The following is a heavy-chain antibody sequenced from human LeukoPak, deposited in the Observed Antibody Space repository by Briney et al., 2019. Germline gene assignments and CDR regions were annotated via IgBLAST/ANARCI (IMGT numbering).Heavy chain of an antibody. J-gene: IGHJ6*03. CDR2: INHRRST. CDR3: ARRVGRWFGERAYYYNYMDV. D-gene: IGHD3-10*01. CDR1: GGSFSGYY. Sequence: SETLSLTCAVYGGSFSGYYWTWIRQPPGKGLEWIGEINHRRSTKYSPSLKSRVTISVDTSKNQFSLRLSSVTAADTAVYYCARRVGRWFGERAYYYNYMDVWGKGTTVTVSS. V-gene: IGHV4-34*01.